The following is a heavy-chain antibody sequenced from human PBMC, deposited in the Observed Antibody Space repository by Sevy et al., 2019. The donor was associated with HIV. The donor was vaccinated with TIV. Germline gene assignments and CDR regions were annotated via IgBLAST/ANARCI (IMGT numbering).Heavy chain of an antibody. D-gene: IGHD6-6*01. CDR2: ISYDGSNK. V-gene: IGHV3-30-3*01. CDR3: ARDGPSSSSDY. Sequence: GGSLRLSCAASGFTFSSYAMHWVRQAPGKGLEWVAVISYDGSNKYYADSVKGRFTNSRNNSKNTLYLQMNSLRAEDTAVYYCARDGPSSSSDYWGQGTLVTVSS. CDR1: GFTFSSYA. J-gene: IGHJ4*02.